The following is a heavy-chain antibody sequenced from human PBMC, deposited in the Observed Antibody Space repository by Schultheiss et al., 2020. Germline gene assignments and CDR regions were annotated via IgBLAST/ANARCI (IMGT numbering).Heavy chain of an antibody. CDR3: AGRYCSGGSCYPAY. D-gene: IGHD2-15*01. CDR2: IYYSGST. CDR1: GGSISSGSYY. V-gene: IGHV4-61*05. Sequence: SETLSLTCTVSGGSISSGSYYWSWIRQPPGKGLEWIGYIYYSGSTNYNPSLKSRVTISVDKSKNQFSLKLSSVTAADTAVYYCAGRYCSGGSCYPAYWGQGTLVTVSS. J-gene: IGHJ4*02.